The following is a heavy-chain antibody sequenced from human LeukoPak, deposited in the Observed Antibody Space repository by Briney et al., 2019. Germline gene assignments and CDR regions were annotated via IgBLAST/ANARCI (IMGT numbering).Heavy chain of an antibody. CDR2: IYYSGST. Sequence: PSETLSLTCTVSGGSISSSSYYWGWIRQPPGKGLEWIGSIYYSGSTYYNPSLKSRVTISVDTSKNQFSLKLSSVTAADTAVYYCARVGESSGYYWELGWFDPWGQGTLVTVSS. D-gene: IGHD3-22*01. CDR3: ARVGESSGYYWELGWFDP. CDR1: GGSISSSSYY. J-gene: IGHJ5*02. V-gene: IGHV4-39*01.